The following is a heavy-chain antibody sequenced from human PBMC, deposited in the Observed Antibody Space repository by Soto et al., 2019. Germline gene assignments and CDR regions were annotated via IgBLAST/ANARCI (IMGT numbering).Heavy chain of an antibody. V-gene: IGHV4-34*01. Sequence: PSETLSLTCAVYGGSFSGYYWSWIRQPPGKGLEWIGEINHSGSTNYNPSLKSRVTISVDTSKNQFSLKLSSVTAADTAVYYCARGRDYYGSGSYYNGYYYYGMDVWGQGTTVTVSS. CDR2: INHSGST. CDR1: GGSFSGYY. J-gene: IGHJ6*02. D-gene: IGHD3-10*01. CDR3: ARGRDYYGSGSYYNGYYYYGMDV.